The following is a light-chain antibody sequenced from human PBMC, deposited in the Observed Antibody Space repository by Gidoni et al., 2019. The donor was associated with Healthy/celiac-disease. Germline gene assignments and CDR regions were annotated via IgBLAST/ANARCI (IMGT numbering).Light chain of an antibody. J-gene: IGLJ2*01. V-gene: IGLV3-27*01. Sequence: SYALTQPSSVSVAPGQTARITCSGDVLAKKSARWFQQKPGQAPVLVIYKDSERPSGIPERFSGSSSGTTVTLTISGAQVEDEADYYCYSAADNPLFGGGTKLTVL. CDR1: VLAKKS. CDR2: KDS. CDR3: YSAADNPL.